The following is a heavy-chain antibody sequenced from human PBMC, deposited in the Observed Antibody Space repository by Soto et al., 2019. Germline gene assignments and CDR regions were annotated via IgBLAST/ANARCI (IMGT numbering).Heavy chain of an antibody. CDR1: GDTFSSYA. CDR3: ARDPPTVTTHYYYGMDV. Sequence: QVQLVQSGAEVKKPGSSVKVSCKASGDTFSSYAISWVRQAPGQGLEWMGGIIPIFGTANYAQKFQGRVTITADESTSTAYMELSSLRSEDTAVYYCARDPPTVTTHYYYGMDVWGQGTTVTVSS. D-gene: IGHD4-17*01. V-gene: IGHV1-69*01. CDR2: IIPIFGTA. J-gene: IGHJ6*02.